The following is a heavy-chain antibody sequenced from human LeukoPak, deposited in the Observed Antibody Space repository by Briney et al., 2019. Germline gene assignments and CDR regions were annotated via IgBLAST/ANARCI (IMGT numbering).Heavy chain of an antibody. CDR2: INTNTGHP. CDR3: ARVAEGPADY. CDR1: GYTFTSYA. J-gene: IGHJ4*02. Sequence: ASVKVSCKASGYTFTSYAMGWVRQAPGHGLEWMGWINTNTGHPTYAQGFTGRFVFSLDTSVSTAYLQISSLEAEDTAVYYCARVAEGPADYWGQGTLVTVSS. V-gene: IGHV7-4-1*02.